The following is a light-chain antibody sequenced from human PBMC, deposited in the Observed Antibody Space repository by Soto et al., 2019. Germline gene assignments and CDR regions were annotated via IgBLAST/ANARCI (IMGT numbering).Light chain of an antibody. CDR1: QTVDSTY. CDR3: QQYDTSPPLYT. Sequence: EVVLTQSPGTLSLSPGERATLSCRASQTVDSTYLAWYQQKPGQAPRLLIYRASSRAAGVPDRFSRSGSGTDFTLTISKLDPEDFAVYYCQQYDTSPPLYTFGQGTKLEIK. V-gene: IGKV3-20*01. CDR2: RAS. J-gene: IGKJ2*01.